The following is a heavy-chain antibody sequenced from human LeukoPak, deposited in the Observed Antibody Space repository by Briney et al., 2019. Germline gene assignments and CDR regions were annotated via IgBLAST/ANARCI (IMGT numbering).Heavy chain of an antibody. CDR3: ARRDWVSGAVRAFDI. CDR2: ISNDSVDK. Sequence: GGSLRLSCVGSGFRFSDYYMSWIRQAPGKGLEWVSYISNDSVDKYYVDSVRGRFTISRDNAKKSMYLQMSGLRVEDTAVYYCARRDWVSGAVRAFDIWGQGTTVTVSS. J-gene: IGHJ3*02. CDR1: GFRFSDYY. V-gene: IGHV3-11*04. D-gene: IGHD3-3*01.